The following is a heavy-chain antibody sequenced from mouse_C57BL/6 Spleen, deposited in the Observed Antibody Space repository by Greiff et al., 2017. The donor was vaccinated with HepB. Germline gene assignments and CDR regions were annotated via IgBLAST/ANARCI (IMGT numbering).Heavy chain of an antibody. CDR2: INPGSGGT. CDR1: GYAFTNYL. D-gene: IGHD4-1*01. CDR3: ARWEDWDYFDY. Sequence: VQLQQSGAELVRPGTSVKVSCKASGYAFTNYLIEWVKQRPGQGLEWIGVINPGSGGTNYNEKFKGKATLTADKSSSTAYMQLSSLTSEDSAVYFCARWEDWDYFDYWGQGTTLTVSS. J-gene: IGHJ2*01. V-gene: IGHV1-54*01.